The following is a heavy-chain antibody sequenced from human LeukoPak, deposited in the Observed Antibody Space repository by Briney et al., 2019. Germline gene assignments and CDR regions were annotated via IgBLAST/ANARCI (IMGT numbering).Heavy chain of an antibody. CDR1: GGSISSGGYY. CDR2: IYYSGST. V-gene: IGHV4-31*03. CDR3: AREIPAIAVAGTLRGGY. J-gene: IGHJ4*02. Sequence: SQTLSLTCTVSGGSISSGGYYWSWIRQHPGKGLEWIGYIYYSGSTYYNPSLKSRVTMSVDTSKNQFSLKLSSVTAADTAVYYCAREIPAIAVAGTLRGGYWGQGILVTVSS. D-gene: IGHD6-19*01.